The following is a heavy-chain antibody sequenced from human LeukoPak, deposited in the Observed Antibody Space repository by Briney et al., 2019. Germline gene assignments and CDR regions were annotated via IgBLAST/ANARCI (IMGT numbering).Heavy chain of an antibody. CDR1: GFTFSNAW. CDR3: TTDENYYDSSGYDVFDY. J-gene: IGHJ4*02. V-gene: IGHV3-15*01. CDR2: IKSKTDGGTT. D-gene: IGHD3-22*01. Sequence: GGSLRLSCAASGFTFSNAWMSWVRQAPGKGLEWVGHIKSKTDGGTTDYAAPVKGRFTISRDDSKNTLYLQMNSLKTEDTAVYYCTTDENYYDSSGYDVFDYWGQGTLVTVSS.